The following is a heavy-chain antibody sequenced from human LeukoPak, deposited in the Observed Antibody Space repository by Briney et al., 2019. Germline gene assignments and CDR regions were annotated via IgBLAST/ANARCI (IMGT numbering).Heavy chain of an antibody. J-gene: IGHJ6*03. CDR3: ARVRDSSGWYRVHYYYMDV. V-gene: IGHV3-48*01. D-gene: IGHD6-19*01. CDR2: SDTSSSTI. CDR1: GFTFSADS. Sequence: GGSLRLSCATSGFTFSADSVSWVRQVPGKGLEWVAFSDTSSSTIYYADSVKGRFTISRDNSKNTLYLQMNSLRAEDTAVYYCARVRDSSGWYRVHYYYMDVWGKGTTVTVSS.